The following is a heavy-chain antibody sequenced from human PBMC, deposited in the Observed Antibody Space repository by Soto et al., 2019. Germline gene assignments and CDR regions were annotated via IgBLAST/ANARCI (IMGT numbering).Heavy chain of an antibody. V-gene: IGHV1-3*01. Sequence: GASVKVSCKASGYTFTSYAMHWVRQAPGQRLEWMGWINAGNGNTKYSQKFQGRVTITRDTSASTAYMELSSLRSEDTAVYYCARVEESSRYDSSGTLGYWGQGTLVTVSS. J-gene: IGHJ4*02. CDR2: INAGNGNT. CDR1: GYTFTSYA. D-gene: IGHD3-22*01. CDR3: ARVEESSRYDSSGTLGY.